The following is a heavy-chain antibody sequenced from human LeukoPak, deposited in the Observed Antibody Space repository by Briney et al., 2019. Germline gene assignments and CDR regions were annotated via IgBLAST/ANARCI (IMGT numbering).Heavy chain of an antibody. CDR2: IYYSGST. D-gene: IGHD6-6*01. J-gene: IGHJ6*02. Sequence: PSETLSLTCTVSGGSISSYYWSWIRQPPGKGLEGIGYIYYSGSTNYNPSLKSRVTISVDTSKNQFSLKLSSVTAADTAVYYCARDGSPSRYYGMDVWGQGTTVTVSS. V-gene: IGHV4-59*01. CDR1: GGSISSYY. CDR3: ARDGSPSRYYGMDV.